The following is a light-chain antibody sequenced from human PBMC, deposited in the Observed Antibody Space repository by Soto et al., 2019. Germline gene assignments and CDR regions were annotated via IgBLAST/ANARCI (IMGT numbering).Light chain of an antibody. CDR1: QSLLHIPGETF. V-gene: IGKV2D-29*02. CDR2: EVS. J-gene: IGKJ5*01. Sequence: MMTQTPLSLSVAPGRPASIFCKSSQSLLHIPGETFLFWYLQKPGQSPQLMIYEVSTRVSGVPDRFSGSRSGTDCTLEISRVETDDVGMYYCMQSTQLPPTFSQGTRLEIK. CDR3: MQSTQLPPT.